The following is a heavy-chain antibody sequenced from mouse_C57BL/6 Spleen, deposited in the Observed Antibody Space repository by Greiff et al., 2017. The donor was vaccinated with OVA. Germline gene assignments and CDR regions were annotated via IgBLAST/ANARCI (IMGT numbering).Heavy chain of an antibody. D-gene: IGHD2-3*01. CDR3: ARYDGYYVAFAY. CDR1: GFTFSSYG. Sequence: VQLKESGGDLVKPGGSLKLSCAASGFTFSSYGMSWVRQTPDKRLEWVATISSGGSYTYYPDSVKGRFTISRDNAKNTLYLQMSSLKSEDTAMYYCARYDGYYVAFAYWGQGTLVTVSA. J-gene: IGHJ3*01. CDR2: ISSGGSYT. V-gene: IGHV5-6*01.